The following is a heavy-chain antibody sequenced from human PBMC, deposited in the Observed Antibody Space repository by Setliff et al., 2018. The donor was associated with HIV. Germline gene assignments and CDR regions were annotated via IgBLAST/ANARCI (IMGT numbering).Heavy chain of an antibody. J-gene: IGHJ2*01. V-gene: IGHV1-8*03. Sequence: ASVKVSCKASGYTFTSYDINWVRQATGQGLEWMGWMNPNSGNTGYAQKFQGRVTITRNTSISTAYMELSSLRSEDTAAYYCARESEVGAGWYFDLWGRGTLVTVSS. CDR2: MNPNSGNT. D-gene: IGHD1-26*01. CDR1: GYTFTSYD. CDR3: ARESEVGAGWYFDL.